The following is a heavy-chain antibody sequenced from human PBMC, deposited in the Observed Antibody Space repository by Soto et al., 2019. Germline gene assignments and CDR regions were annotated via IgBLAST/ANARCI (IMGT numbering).Heavy chain of an antibody. J-gene: IGHJ3*02. V-gene: IGHV4-31*03. Sequence: PSETLSLTCTVSGGSISSGGYYWSWIRQHPGKGLEWIGYIYYSGSTYYNPSLKSRVTISADTSTNPLYLKLSSVTAADTAVYYCARDPQSYFGAFDIWGQGTMVTVSS. CDR3: ARDPQSYFGAFDI. CDR2: IYYSGST. CDR1: GGSISSGGYY. D-gene: IGHD3-9*01.